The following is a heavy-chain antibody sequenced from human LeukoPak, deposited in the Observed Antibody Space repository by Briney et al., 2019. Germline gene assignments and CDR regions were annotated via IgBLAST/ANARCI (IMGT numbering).Heavy chain of an antibody. Sequence: GGSLRLSCVASGFTFSSYEMNWVRQAPGKGLQWIAYVDACGGSIYYADSVKGRFTIARDNAKNSLYLQMNSLRAEDTAVYYCARDYYDSSGYYADLDSWGQGTLVTVSS. CDR2: VDACGGSI. D-gene: IGHD3-22*01. CDR3: ARDYYDSSGYYADLDS. V-gene: IGHV3-48*03. CDR1: GFTFSSYE. J-gene: IGHJ4*02.